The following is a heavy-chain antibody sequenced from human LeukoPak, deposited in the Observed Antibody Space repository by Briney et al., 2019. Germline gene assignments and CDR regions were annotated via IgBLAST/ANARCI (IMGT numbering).Heavy chain of an antibody. D-gene: IGHD3-10*01. V-gene: IGHV4-34*01. CDR2: INHSGST. CDR1: GGSFSGYY. Sequence: SETLSLTCAVYGGSFSGYYWSWIRQPPGKGLEWIGEINHSGSTNYNPSLKSRVTISVDTSKNQFSLTLSSVTAADTAVYYCARSDGYGLVDIWGQGTMVTVSS. CDR3: ARSDGYGLVDI. J-gene: IGHJ3*02.